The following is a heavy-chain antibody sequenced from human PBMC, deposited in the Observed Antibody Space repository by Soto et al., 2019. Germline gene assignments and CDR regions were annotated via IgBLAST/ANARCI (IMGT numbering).Heavy chain of an antibody. CDR1: GYSFTSYG. CDR3: ARVSPMDYGMDV. V-gene: IGHV1-18*01. D-gene: IGHD3-10*01. CDR2: ISAYNGNT. J-gene: IGHJ6*02. Sequence: ASVKVSCKASGYSFTSYGISWVRQAPGQGLEWMGWISAYNGNTNYAQKLQGRVTMTIDTSTSTAYMELRSLRSDVTAVYYCARVSPMDYGMDVWGQGTTVTVSS.